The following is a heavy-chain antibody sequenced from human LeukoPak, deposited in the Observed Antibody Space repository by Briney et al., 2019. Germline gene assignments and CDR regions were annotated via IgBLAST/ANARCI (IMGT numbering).Heavy chain of an antibody. CDR2: ISGGSTYI. Sequence: GGSLRLSCAASGFTFSTYSLTWVRQAPGKGLEWVSSISGGSTYIYYADSVRGRFTISRDNAKNSLDLQMNSLRAEDTAIYYCASEAVDTATYLDYWGQGTLVTVSS. J-gene: IGHJ4*02. V-gene: IGHV3-21*01. D-gene: IGHD5-18*01. CDR1: GFTFSTYS. CDR3: ASEAVDTATYLDY.